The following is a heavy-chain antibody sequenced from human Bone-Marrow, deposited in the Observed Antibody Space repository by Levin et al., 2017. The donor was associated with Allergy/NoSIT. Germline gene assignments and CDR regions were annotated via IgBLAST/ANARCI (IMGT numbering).Heavy chain of an antibody. V-gene: IGHV1-8*01. CDR2: MYPNSDNA. Sequence: PGASVKVSCKTSGYTFTSFDINWVRQATGQGLEWMGWMYPNSDNAGYVQKFQGRVTMTRNTSIPTAYMELSSLRSEETAIYYCARGELGSGYLFDYWGQGTLVTVSS. CDR3: ARGELGSGYLFDY. J-gene: IGHJ4*02. D-gene: IGHD5-12*01. CDR1: GYTFTSFD.